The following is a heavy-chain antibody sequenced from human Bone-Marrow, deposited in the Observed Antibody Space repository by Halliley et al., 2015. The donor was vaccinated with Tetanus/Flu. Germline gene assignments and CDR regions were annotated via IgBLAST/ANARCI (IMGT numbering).Heavy chain of an antibody. Sequence: TLSLTCAVSGGSIDTYYWTWIRQPPGKGLEWIGNIHYSGNTNFNPSLKGRVTMSVDTSRHKFSLKMTSVTAADAAVYYCARLLPTSMTTDYWGRGTLVTVSS. J-gene: IGHJ4*02. CDR3: ARLLPTSMTTDY. D-gene: IGHD1-1*01. V-gene: IGHV4-59*01. CDR1: GGSIDTYY. CDR2: IHYSGNT.